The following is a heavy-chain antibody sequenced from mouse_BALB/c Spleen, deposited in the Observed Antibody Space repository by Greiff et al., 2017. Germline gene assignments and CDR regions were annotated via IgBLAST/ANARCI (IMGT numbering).Heavy chain of an antibody. Sequence: EVKLMESGGGLVKPGGSLKLSCAASGFTFSSYAMSWVRQTPEKRLEWVATISSGGSYTYYPDSVKGRFTISRDNAKNTLYLQMSSLRSEDTAMYYCARHEGGNYGDFDYWGQGTTLTVSS. CDR3: ARHEGGNYGDFDY. D-gene: IGHD2-1*01. J-gene: IGHJ2*01. CDR1: GFTFSSYA. V-gene: IGHV5-9-3*01. CDR2: ISSGGSYT.